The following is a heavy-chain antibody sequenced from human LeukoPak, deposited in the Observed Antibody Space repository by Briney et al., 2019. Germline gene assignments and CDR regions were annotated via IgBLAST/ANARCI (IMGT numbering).Heavy chain of an antibody. CDR3: AKGEYYHESSGYPDY. CDR1: GFTFSSYW. J-gene: IGHJ4*02. D-gene: IGHD3-22*01. CDR2: IKQDGSEK. Sequence: PGGSLRLSCAASGFTFSSYWMSWVRQAPGKGLEWVANIKQDGSEKYYVDSVKGRFTISRDNSKNTLYLQMNSLRAEDTAVYYCAKGEYYHESSGYPDYWGQGTQVTVFS. V-gene: IGHV3-7*01.